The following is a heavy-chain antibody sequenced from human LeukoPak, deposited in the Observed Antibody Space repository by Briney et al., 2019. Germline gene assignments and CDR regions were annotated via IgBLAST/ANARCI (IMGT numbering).Heavy chain of an antibody. CDR3: ARDAEDSSGFNAFDI. J-gene: IGHJ3*02. Sequence: SETLSLTCTVSGASISGYYWSWIRQPPGKGLEWIGYLHHSGSTNYSPSLKSRVTISVDTSENRFSLRLSSLTAADTAVYYCARDAEDSSGFNAFDIWGQGTMVTVSS. D-gene: IGHD3-22*01. CDR2: LHHSGST. V-gene: IGHV4-59*12. CDR1: GASISGYY.